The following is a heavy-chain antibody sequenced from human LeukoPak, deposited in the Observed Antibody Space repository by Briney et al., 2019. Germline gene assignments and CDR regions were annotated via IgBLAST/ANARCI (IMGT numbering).Heavy chain of an antibody. D-gene: IGHD3-10*01. CDR3: AKARTANDYGSGSFYKGFDS. Sequence: GGSLRLSCVASGFSAFGLSSYAMSWVRQAPGKGLEWVSVVSASGFTSYVDSVKGRFTISRDRSKNTVHLDMDTLRAEDTALYYCAKARTANDYGSGSFYKGFDSWGQGTLVTVSS. V-gene: IGHV3-23*01. CDR2: VSASGFT. CDR1: GFSAFGLSSYA. J-gene: IGHJ4*02.